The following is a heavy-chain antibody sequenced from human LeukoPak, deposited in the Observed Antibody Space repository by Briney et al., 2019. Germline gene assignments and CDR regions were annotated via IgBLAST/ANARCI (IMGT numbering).Heavy chain of an antibody. Sequence: SETLSLTCAVYGGSFSGYYWSWIRQPPGKGLEWIWEINHSGSTNYNPSLKSRVTISVDTSKNQFSLKLSSVTAADTAVYYCARRTGSGYNLNWFDPWGQGTLVTVSS. CDR1: GGSFSGYY. CDR2: INHSGST. D-gene: IGHD3-22*01. CDR3: ARRTGSGYNLNWFDP. V-gene: IGHV4-34*01. J-gene: IGHJ5*02.